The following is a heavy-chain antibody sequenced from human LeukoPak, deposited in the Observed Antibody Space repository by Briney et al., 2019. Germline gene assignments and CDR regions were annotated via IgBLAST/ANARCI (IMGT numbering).Heavy chain of an antibody. CDR3: ATGSLGAVSLYFDY. CDR1: GYTLSELS. D-gene: IGHD6-19*01. J-gene: IGHJ4*02. Sequence: ASVKVSCKISGYTLSELSMHWVRQLPGKGLEWMGGFDPEDGETVYAQKFQGRVTMTEDTSTDTAYIDLSSLRSEDTAVYYCATGSLGAVSLYFDYWGQGTLVTVSS. CDR2: FDPEDGET. V-gene: IGHV1-24*01.